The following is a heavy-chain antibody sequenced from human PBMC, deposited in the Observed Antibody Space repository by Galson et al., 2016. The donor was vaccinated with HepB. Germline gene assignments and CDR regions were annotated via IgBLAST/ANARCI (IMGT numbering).Heavy chain of an antibody. CDR3: ARYGNIPHYGDYVWFDP. J-gene: IGHJ5*02. D-gene: IGHD4-17*01. CDR1: GYSFTNYD. V-gene: IGHV1-18*01. CDR2: ISTYIGTT. Sequence: SVKVSCKASGYSFTNYDISWVRQAPGQGLEWMGRISTYIGTTDYAQDFQGRVSMTTDTSTSTAYMELRSLRSDDTAVYYCARYGNIPHYGDYVWFDPWGQGTLVTVSS.